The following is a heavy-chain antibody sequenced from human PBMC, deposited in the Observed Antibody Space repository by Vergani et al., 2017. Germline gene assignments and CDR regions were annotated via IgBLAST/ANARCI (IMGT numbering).Heavy chain of an antibody. D-gene: IGHD3-16*01. Sequence: QVQLVESGGGVVQRGGSLRLSCATSGFTLSNYDMQWIRQGPGKGLEFVAFIQFDGSNQYYADSVKGRFTLSRDFSKNTLYLQMNSLRTDSATYYCAKHFRGWGIDYWGQGTQVIVSS. CDR3: AKHFRGWGIDY. CDR2: IQFDGSNQ. V-gene: IGHV3-30*02. J-gene: IGHJ4*02. CDR1: GFTLSNYD.